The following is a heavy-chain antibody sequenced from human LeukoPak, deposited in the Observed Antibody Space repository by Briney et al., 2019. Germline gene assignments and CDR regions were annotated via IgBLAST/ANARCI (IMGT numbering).Heavy chain of an antibody. V-gene: IGHV3-7*04. CDR2: IKQDGSEK. CDR1: GFTFSSYW. J-gene: IGHJ6*02. D-gene: IGHD2-2*01. Sequence: GGSLRLSCAASGFTFSSYWMSWVRQAPGKGLEWVANIKQDGSEKYYVDSVKGRFTISRDNAKNSLYLQMNSLRAEDTAVYYCARRVPAAMYGFYYYGMDVWGQGTTVTVSS. CDR3: ARRVPAAMYGFYYYGMDV.